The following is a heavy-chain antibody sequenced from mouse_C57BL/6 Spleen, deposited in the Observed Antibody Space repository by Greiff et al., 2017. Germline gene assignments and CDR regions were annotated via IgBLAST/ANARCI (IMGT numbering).Heavy chain of an antibody. CDR1: GFTFSSYG. CDR2: ISSGGSYT. V-gene: IGHV5-6*02. D-gene: IGHD1-1*01. CDR3: ARPPSTVVASYWYFDV. Sequence: DVKLVESGGDLVKPGGSLKLSCAASGFTFSSYGMSWVRQTPDKRLEWVATISSGGSYTYYPDSVKGRFTISRDNAKNTLYLQMSSLKSEDTAMYYCARPPSTVVASYWYFDVWGTGTTVTVSS. J-gene: IGHJ1*03.